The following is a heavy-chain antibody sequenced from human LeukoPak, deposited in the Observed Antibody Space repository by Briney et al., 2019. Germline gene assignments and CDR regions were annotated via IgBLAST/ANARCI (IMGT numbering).Heavy chain of an antibody. CDR1: GGSISSYY. CDR2: IYYSGST. Sequence: PSETLSLTCTVSGGSISSYYWSWIRQPPGKGLEWIGYIYYSGSTSYNPSLNSRVTISIDTSKNQFSLTLSSVTAADTAVYYCAIRSGRNYYGVHVWGQGTTVTVSS. J-gene: IGHJ6*02. CDR3: AIRSGRNYYGVHV. D-gene: IGHD1-26*01. V-gene: IGHV4-59*08.